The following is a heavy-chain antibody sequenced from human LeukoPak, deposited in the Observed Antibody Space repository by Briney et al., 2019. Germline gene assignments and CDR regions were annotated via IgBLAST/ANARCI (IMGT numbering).Heavy chain of an antibody. CDR2: ISAYDGRT. D-gene: IGHD3-3*02. CDR1: GYTFTSYG. CDR3: ARDPSNTVGRSIYSDY. V-gene: IGHV1-18*01. Sequence: GASVKVSCKASGYTFTSYGISWVRQAPGQGPEWLGWISAYDGRTNYAQNLQGRLTLTTDTSTTTAYMELRSLTSDDTAVYYCARDPSNTVGRSIYSDYWGQGTLVTVSS. J-gene: IGHJ4*02.